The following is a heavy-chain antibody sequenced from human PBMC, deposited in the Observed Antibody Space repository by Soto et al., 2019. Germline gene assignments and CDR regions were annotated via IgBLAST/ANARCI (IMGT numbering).Heavy chain of an antibody. V-gene: IGHV3-9*01. CDR1: GFTFDDYA. Sequence: RRLSCAASGFTFDDYAMHWVRQAPGKGLEWVSGISWNSGSIGYADSVKGRFTISRDNAKNSLYLQMSSLRAEDTALYYCAKGQLKSLTYGMDVWGQGTTVTVSS. J-gene: IGHJ6*02. CDR3: AKGQLKSLTYGMDV. D-gene: IGHD3-10*01. CDR2: ISWNSGSI.